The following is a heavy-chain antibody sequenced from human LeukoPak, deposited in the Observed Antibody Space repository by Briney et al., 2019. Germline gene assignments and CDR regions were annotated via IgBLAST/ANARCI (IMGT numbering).Heavy chain of an antibody. V-gene: IGHV4-59*01. D-gene: IGHD3-10*01. J-gene: IGHJ3*02. CDR2: IYYSGST. CDR1: GGSISSYY. Sequence: PSETLSLTCTVSGGSISSYYWSWIRQPPGKGLEWIGYIYYSGSTNYNPSLKSRVTIPVDTSKNQFSLKLSSVTAADTAVYYCARYYYGSGSLDAFDIWGQGTMVTVSS. CDR3: ARYYYGSGSLDAFDI.